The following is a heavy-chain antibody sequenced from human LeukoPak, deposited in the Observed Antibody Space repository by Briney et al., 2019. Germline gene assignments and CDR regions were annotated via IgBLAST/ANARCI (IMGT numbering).Heavy chain of an antibody. CDR1: GCTCSSYG. CDR3: AKDRGGSYLDY. J-gene: IGHJ4*02. V-gene: IGHV3-30*18. Sequence: SLRLSCAASGCTCSSYGMHGVRQAPGKGLEWVAVISYDGSNKYYADSVKGRFTISRDNSKNTLYLQMNSLRAEDTAVYYCAKDRGGSYLDYWGQGTLVTVSS. D-gene: IGHD3-16*01. CDR2: ISYDGSNK.